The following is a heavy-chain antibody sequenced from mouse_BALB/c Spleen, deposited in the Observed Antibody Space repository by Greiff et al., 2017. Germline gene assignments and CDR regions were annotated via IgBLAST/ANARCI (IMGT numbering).Heavy chain of an antibody. CDR2: IRNKANGYTT. CDR1: GFTFTDYY. CDR3: ASYYDYYAMDY. D-gene: IGHD1-1*01. Sequence: EVNVVESGGGLVQPGGSLRLSCATSGFTFTDYYMSWVRQPPGKALEWLGFIRNKANGYTTEYSASVKGRFTISRDNSQSILYLQMNTLRAEDSATYYCASYYDYYAMDYWGQGTSVTVSS. V-gene: IGHV7-3*02. J-gene: IGHJ4*01.